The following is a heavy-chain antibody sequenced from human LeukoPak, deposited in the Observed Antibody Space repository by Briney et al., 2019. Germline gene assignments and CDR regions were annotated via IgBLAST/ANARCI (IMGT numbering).Heavy chain of an antibody. D-gene: IGHD3-22*01. Sequence: PGGSLRLSCAASGFTFSGYAMSWVRQAPGKGLEWVSAISGSGGSTYYADSVKGRFTISRDNSKNTLYLQMNSLRAEDTAVYYCAKDEGAHYYDSSGYYYVYPFFDYWGQGTLVTVSS. CDR3: AKDEGAHYYDSSGYYYVYPFFDY. J-gene: IGHJ4*02. CDR1: GFTFSGYA. CDR2: ISGSGGST. V-gene: IGHV3-23*01.